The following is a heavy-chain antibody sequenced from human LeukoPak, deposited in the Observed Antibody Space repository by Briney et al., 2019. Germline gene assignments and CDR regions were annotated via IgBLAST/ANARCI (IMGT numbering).Heavy chain of an antibody. Sequence: GESLKISCKASGYSFTNYWIAWVRQKPGKGLEWMGIMHPGESEINYSPSFEGQVTISADTSISTAYLEWYSLKASDSAIYYCAKTIASLGSGARYFDPWGQGTMVTVSS. D-gene: IGHD5/OR15-5a*01. CDR1: GYSFTNYW. CDR3: AKTIASLGSGARYFDP. CDR2: MHPGESEI. V-gene: IGHV5-51*01. J-gene: IGHJ5*02.